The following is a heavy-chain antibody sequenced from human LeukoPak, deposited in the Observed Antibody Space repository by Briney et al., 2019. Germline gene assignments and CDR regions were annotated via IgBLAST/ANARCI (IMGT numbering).Heavy chain of an antibody. CDR3: ARGTVCGSGGKCSGSWYYDY. V-gene: IGHV1-8*01. J-gene: IGHJ4*02. Sequence: ASVKVSCKASGYTFTSNDINWVRQATGQGLEWMGWMNPNSGNTGYAQKFQGRVAMTRNTSISTAYMELSSLRSEDTAVYYRARGTVCGSGGKCSGSWYYDYWGQGTLVTVSS. CDR1: GYTFTSND. D-gene: IGHD6-13*01. CDR2: MNPNSGNT.